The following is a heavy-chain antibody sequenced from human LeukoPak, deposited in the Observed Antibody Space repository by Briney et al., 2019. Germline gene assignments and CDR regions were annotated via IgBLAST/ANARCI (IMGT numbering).Heavy chain of an antibody. CDR3: VKAGCSSTRCYGNY. D-gene: IGHD2-2*01. J-gene: IGHJ4*02. CDR2: ISSNGGST. V-gene: IGHV3-64D*09. Sequence: GGSLSLSCSASGFTFSDYAIHWVRQAPGKGLEYVSAISSNGGSTYYADSVKGRFTISRDNSKNTLYLQMSSLRAEDTAVYYCVKAGCSSTRCYGNYWGQGTLVTVSS. CDR1: GFTFSDYA.